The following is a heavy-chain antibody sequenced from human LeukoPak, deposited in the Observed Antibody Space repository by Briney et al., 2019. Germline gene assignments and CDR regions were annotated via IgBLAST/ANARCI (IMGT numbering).Heavy chain of an antibody. Sequence: PGGSLRLSCAASRFTFGGYGMSWLRQAPGKGLEWVSAISGSGGSTYYADSVKGRFTISRDNSKNTLYLQMNSLRAEDTAVYYCATQIDYDFWSGYYGYWGQGTLVTVSS. J-gene: IGHJ4*02. CDR1: RFTFGGYG. D-gene: IGHD3-3*01. V-gene: IGHV3-23*01. CDR2: ISGSGGST. CDR3: ATQIDYDFWSGYYGY.